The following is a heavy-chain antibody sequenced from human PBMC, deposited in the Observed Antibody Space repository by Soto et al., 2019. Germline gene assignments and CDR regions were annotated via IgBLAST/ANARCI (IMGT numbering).Heavy chain of an antibody. J-gene: IGHJ4*02. CDR2: IYYSGTT. CDR1: GDSIGSGTYY. V-gene: IGHV4-39*01. CDR3: ARLHSSVPRGYFDH. Sequence: SETLSLTCTVSGDSIGSGTYYWGWVRQPPEKGLEWVGSIYYSGTTYYKPALKSRVTISADTPKNQFSLKLTSVTAADTAIYYCARLHSSVPRGYFDHWGKGILVTVYS. D-gene: IGHD4-4*01.